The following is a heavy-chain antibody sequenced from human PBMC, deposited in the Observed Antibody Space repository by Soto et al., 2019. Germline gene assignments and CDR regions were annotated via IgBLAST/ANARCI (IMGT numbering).Heavy chain of an antibody. CDR2: IKQDVSEK. CDR1: GFTFSSYW. J-gene: IGHJ4*02. Sequence: GGSLRLSCAASGFTFSSYWMSWVRQAPGKGLGWVANIKQDVSEKYYVDSVKGRFTISRDNAKNSLYLQMNSLRAEDTAVCYCANLAAQDYFDYWGQGTLVTVSS. V-gene: IGHV3-7*03. D-gene: IGHD6-6*01. CDR3: ANLAAQDYFDY.